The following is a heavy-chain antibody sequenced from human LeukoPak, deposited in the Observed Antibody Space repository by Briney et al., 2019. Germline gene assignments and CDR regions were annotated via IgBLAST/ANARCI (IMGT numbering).Heavy chain of an antibody. CDR1: GFTFSSYA. CDR2: ISGSGGST. CDR3: AKVDRSSWFRCYFDY. J-gene: IGHJ4*02. Sequence: GGSLRLSCAASGFTFSSYAMSWVGQAPGKGLEWVSPISGSGGSTYYADSVKGRFTISRDNSKNTLYLQMNSLRAEDTAVYYCAKVDRSSWFRCYFDYWGQGTLVTVSS. V-gene: IGHV3-23*01. D-gene: IGHD6-13*01.